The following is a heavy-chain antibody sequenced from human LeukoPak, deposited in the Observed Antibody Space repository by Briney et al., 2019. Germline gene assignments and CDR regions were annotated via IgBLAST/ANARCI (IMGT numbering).Heavy chain of an antibody. J-gene: IGHJ4*02. Sequence: SETLSLTCTVSGGSITSHYWSWIRQPPGKGFEWIGYIYYSGSTNYNPSLKSRVTISIDTSKNQFSLMLSSVTAADTAIYYCARDYYDNSGYYYVFDSWGQGTLVTVSS. V-gene: IGHV4-59*11. CDR3: ARDYYDNSGYYYVFDS. CDR2: IYYSGST. CDR1: GGSITSHY. D-gene: IGHD3-22*01.